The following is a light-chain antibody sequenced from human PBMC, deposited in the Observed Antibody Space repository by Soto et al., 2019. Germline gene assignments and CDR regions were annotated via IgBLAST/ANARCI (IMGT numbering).Light chain of an antibody. CDR1: SSNIGSNY. CDR3: AAWDDSLTANYV. CDR2: RNN. Sequence: QSVLTQPPSASGTPGQRVTISCSGSSSNIGSNYVYWYQQLPGTAPKLLIYRNNQRPSGVPDRFSGSKSGTSASLAISVLRSEDEADYYCAAWDDSLTANYVFGTGTKVTVL. J-gene: IGLJ1*01. V-gene: IGLV1-47*01.